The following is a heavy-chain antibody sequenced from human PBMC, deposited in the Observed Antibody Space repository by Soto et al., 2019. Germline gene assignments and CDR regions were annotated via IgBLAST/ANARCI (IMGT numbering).Heavy chain of an antibody. CDR3: ARHGFGSLHGLVDV. CDR2: IQYNGYS. CDR1: GGSITNYY. Sequence: QVQLQESGPGLVKPSETLSLTCTVSGGSITNYYCSWFRQPPGKGLEWIGYIQYNGYSAYNLSLKRRVAMPMATARTQFSLMLESVTATDTAVYYWARHGFGSLHGLVDVGGQGTTVIVSS. V-gene: IGHV4-59*08. D-gene: IGHD3-10*01. J-gene: IGHJ6*02.